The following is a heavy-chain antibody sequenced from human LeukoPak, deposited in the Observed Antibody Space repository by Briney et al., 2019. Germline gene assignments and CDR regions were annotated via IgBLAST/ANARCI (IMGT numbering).Heavy chain of an antibody. J-gene: IGHJ4*02. CDR2: IKYDGTHK. V-gene: IGHV3-7*01. D-gene: IGHD3-22*01. CDR3: ASSHDSSGND. CDR1: GISFSSYW. Sequence: GGSLRLSWVASGISFSSYWMAWVRQAPGKGLEWVANIKYDGTHKFYADSVKGRFTISRDNAKNSLFLETNSLRADDTAVYFCASSHDSSGNDWGQGTLVTVSS.